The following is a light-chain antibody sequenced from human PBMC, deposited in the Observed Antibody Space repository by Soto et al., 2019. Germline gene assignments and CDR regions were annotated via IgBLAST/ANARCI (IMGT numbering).Light chain of an antibody. V-gene: IGLV2-8*01. Sequence: QSALTQPPSASGSPGQSVTISCTRTSSDAGGYNYVSWYQHHPGKAPKLVIYEVNKRPSGVPDRFSGSKSGNTASLTVSGLQAEDEADYYCSSDAGSNNVVFGGGTKLTVL. CDR2: EVN. CDR1: SSDAGGYNY. J-gene: IGLJ2*01. CDR3: SSDAGSNNVV.